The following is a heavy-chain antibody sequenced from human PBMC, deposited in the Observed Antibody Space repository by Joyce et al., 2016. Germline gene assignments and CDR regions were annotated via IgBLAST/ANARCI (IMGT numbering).Heavy chain of an antibody. D-gene: IGHD5-18*01. Sequence: QVQLVQSGAEVKKPGASVKVSCKASGYTFTNYYMTWVRQAPGQGLEWMGIINPSGGSTNSAQKFQGRVTMTRDTSTSTVYMELSSLRSEDTAVYYCARDTAMATGYYYYGMDVWGQGTTVTVSS. V-gene: IGHV1-46*01. CDR1: GYTFTNYY. CDR2: INPSGGST. CDR3: ARDTAMATGYYYYGMDV. J-gene: IGHJ6*02.